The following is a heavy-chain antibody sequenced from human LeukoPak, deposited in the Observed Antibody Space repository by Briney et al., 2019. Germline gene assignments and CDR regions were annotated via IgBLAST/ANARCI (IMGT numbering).Heavy chain of an antibody. V-gene: IGHV3-48*01. D-gene: IGHD2-2*02. CDR2: ISGSSSTI. CDR1: FTFNSYN. Sequence: GTSLRLSCTASFTFNSYNLNWVRQAPGKGLEWVSYISGSSSTIYYADSVKGRFTISRDNARNSLYLQMNSLRAEDTAVYYCAKDLSVVVPAAIGYWGQGTLVTVSS. J-gene: IGHJ4*02. CDR3: AKDLSVVVPAAIGY.